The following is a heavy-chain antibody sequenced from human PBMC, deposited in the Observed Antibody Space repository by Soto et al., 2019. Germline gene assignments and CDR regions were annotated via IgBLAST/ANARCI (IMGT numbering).Heavy chain of an antibody. V-gene: IGHV3-33*01. CDR1: GFNFTNDG. Sequence: QVQLVESGGGVVQPGRSLRLSCAASGFNFTNDGMHWVRQAPGKGLEWVAVIWNDGNGYYYANSVKGRFTISRDNSKNTLFLQMSSQRAEDTAVYYCARRQISPPTRGVASARGGMDVWGQGTTVTVSS. J-gene: IGHJ6*02. D-gene: IGHD3-3*02. CDR3: ARRQISPPTRGVASARGGMDV. CDR2: IWNDGNGY.